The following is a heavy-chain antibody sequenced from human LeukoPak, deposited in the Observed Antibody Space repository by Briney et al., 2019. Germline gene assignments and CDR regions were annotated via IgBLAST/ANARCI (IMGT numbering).Heavy chain of an antibody. J-gene: IGHJ4*02. D-gene: IGHD3-10*01. CDR1: GGSISSSSYY. CDR2: IYYSGST. Sequence: SETLSLTCTVSGGSISSSSYYWGWIRQPPGKGLEWIGSIYYSGSTYYNPSLKSRVTISVDTSKNQFSLKLSSVTAADTAVYYCARTPVDPGTYYFDYWGQGTLVTVSS. V-gene: IGHV4-39*07. CDR3: ARTPVDPGTYYFDY.